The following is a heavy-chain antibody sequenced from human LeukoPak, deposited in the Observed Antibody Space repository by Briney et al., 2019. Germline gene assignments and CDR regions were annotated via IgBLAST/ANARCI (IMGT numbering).Heavy chain of an antibody. J-gene: IGHJ3*02. CDR3: ARREYYYDSSGQRDAFDI. D-gene: IGHD3-22*01. CDR2: ISTSGTTI. V-gene: IGHV3-48*03. CDR1: GFTFSSYE. Sequence: GGSLRLSCAASGFTFSSYEMNWGRQAPGKGLEWVSYISTSGTTINYADSVKGRFTISRDNDKNSLYLQMKSLRAEDTAVYYCARREYYYDSSGQRDAFDIWGQGTMVIVSS.